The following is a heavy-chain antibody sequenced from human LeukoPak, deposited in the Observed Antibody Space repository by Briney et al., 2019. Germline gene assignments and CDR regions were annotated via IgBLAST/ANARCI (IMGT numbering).Heavy chain of an antibody. CDR2: ISSNSRTI. Sequence: GGTLRLSCATSGFSFSSQEMTWVRQAPGKGLEWVSYISSNSRTIYYADSVKGRFTISRDNTRNSVFLQLNSLRVEDTGFYYCARGSYTGFDLYFDYWGQGTLVTVSS. V-gene: IGHV3-48*03. J-gene: IGHJ4*02. CDR3: ARGSYTGFDLYFDY. CDR1: GFSFSSQE. D-gene: IGHD5-12*01.